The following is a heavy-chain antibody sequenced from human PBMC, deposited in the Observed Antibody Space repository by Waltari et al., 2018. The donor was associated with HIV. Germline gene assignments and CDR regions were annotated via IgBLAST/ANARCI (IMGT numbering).Heavy chain of an antibody. CDR3: ARDRRVPPYNWNYDYYYGMDV. J-gene: IGHJ6*02. D-gene: IGHD1-20*01. Sequence: VRQAPGQGLEWMGWISAYNGNTNYAQKLQGRVTMTTDTSTSTAYMELRSLRSDDTAVYYCARDRRVPPYNWNYDYYYGMDVWGQGTTVTVSS. V-gene: IGHV1-18*01. CDR2: ISAYNGNT.